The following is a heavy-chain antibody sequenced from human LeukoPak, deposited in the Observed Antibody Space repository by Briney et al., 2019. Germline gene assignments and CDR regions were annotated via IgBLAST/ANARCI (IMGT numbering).Heavy chain of an antibody. V-gene: IGHV4-4*07. CDR2: VYTSGST. J-gene: IGHJ6*02. CDR1: GGSISSYY. Sequence: SETLSLTCTVSGGSISSYYWSWIRQPAGKGLEWIGRVYTSGSTNYNPSLKSRVTMSVDTSKNQFSLKLSSVAAADTAVYYCARDYYDSSGYYFYYYYGMDVWGQGTTATVSS. D-gene: IGHD3-22*01. CDR3: ARDYYDSSGYYFYYYYGMDV.